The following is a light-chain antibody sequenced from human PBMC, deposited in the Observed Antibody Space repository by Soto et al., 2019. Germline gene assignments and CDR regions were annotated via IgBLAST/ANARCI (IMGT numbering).Light chain of an antibody. CDR2: EVT. J-gene: IGLJ1*01. Sequence: QSVLTQPPSASGSPGQSVTISCTGTSSDVGAYNYVSWYQQHPGKAPKLMIYEVTKRPSGVPARSSGSKSGNTASLTVSGLQAEDEADYYCTSHAGLNASDVFGTGTRITVL. CDR3: TSHAGLNASDV. CDR1: SSDVGAYNY. V-gene: IGLV2-8*01.